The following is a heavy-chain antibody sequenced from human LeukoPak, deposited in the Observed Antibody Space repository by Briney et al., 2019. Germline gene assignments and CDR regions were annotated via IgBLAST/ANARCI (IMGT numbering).Heavy chain of an antibody. CDR3: AKARYCSSTSCPTRSYYYYYMDV. CDR1: GFTFSSYG. CDR2: IRYDGSNK. V-gene: IGHV3-30*02. D-gene: IGHD2-2*01. J-gene: IGHJ6*03. Sequence: GGSLRLSCAASGFTFSSYGMHWVRQAPGKGLEWVAFIRYDGSNKYYADSVKGRFTISRDNSKNTLYLQVNSLRAEDTAVYYCAKARYCSSTSCPTRSYYYYYMDVWGKGTTVTVSS.